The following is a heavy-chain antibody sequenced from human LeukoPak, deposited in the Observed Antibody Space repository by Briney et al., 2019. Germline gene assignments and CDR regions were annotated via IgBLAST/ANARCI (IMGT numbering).Heavy chain of an antibody. Sequence: GGSLRLSCAASGFTFSSFTMNWVRQAPGKGLEWVSSISANSGDIYYADSVKGRFTISRDNAKNTLYLQMNSLRAEDTAVYYCAKPPNRIFYYMDVWGKGTTVTVSS. CDR3: AKPPNRIFYYMDV. CDR2: ISANSGDI. V-gene: IGHV3-21*01. CDR1: GFTFSSFT. D-gene: IGHD1-14*01. J-gene: IGHJ6*03.